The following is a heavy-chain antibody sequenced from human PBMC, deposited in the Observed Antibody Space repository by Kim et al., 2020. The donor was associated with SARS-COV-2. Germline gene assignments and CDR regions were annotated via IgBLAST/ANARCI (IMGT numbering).Heavy chain of an antibody. V-gene: IGHV4-34*01. Sequence: NYNPSLKSRVTISVDTSKNQFSLKLSSVTAADTAVYYCARGSFIAAANDYWGQGTLVTVSS. CDR3: ARGSFIAAANDY. J-gene: IGHJ4*02. D-gene: IGHD6-13*01.